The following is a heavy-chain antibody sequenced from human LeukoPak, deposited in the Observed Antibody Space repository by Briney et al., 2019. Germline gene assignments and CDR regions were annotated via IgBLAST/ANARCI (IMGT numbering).Heavy chain of an antibody. Sequence: PRGSLRLSCAASGLTFNNYWMHWVRQAPGKGLVWVARTNTHGTSANYADSVKGRFIISRDNANNTLYLQMNGLRDEDTGVYYALAGYYYYYMDVWGKGTTVTVSS. V-gene: IGHV3-74*01. CDR3: LAGYYYYYMDV. J-gene: IGHJ6*03. CDR1: GLTFNNYW. CDR2: TNTHGTSA. D-gene: IGHD6-13*01.